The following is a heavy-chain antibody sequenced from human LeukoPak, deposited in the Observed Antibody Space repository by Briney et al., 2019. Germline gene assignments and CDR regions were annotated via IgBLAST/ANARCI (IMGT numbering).Heavy chain of an antibody. V-gene: IGHV4-39*01. CDR3: ARLLVGVITTHSGDC. J-gene: IGHJ4*02. D-gene: IGHD3-22*01. Sequence: KPSETLSLTCAVSSDSIINSAYHWGWIRPPPLRVLEWIGTIYYNRGTYYNPSLKSRVTISVDTSKNQFSLKLSSVTAADTAVYYCARLLVGVITTHSGDCWGQGTLVTVSS. CDR1: SDSIINSAYH. CDR2: IYYNRGT.